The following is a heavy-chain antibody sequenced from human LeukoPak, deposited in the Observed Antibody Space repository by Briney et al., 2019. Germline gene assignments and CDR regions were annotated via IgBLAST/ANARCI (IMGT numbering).Heavy chain of an antibody. CDR1: GYTFTGYY. J-gene: IGHJ4*02. V-gene: IGHV1-2*02. CDR2: INPNSGGT. D-gene: IGHD3-10*01. Sequence: ASVKVSCKASGYTFTGYYIHWVRQAPGQGLEWMGWINPNSGGTNYAQKFQGRVTMTRDTSISTAYMELSRLRSDDTAVYYCARAMAITMVRGVITHFDYWGQGTLVTVSS. CDR3: ARAMAITMVRGVITHFDY.